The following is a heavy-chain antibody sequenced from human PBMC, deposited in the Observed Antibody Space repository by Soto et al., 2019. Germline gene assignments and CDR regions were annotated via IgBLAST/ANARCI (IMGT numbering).Heavy chain of an antibody. CDR3: AKDKGSGWYGGAFDI. Sequence: EVQLVESGGGLVQPGRSLRLSCAASGFTFDDYAMHWVRQAPGKGLEWVSGISGNSGSIGYADSVKGRFTISRDNATNSLYLQMNSLRAEDTALYYCAKDKGSGWYGGAFDIWGQGTMVTVSS. V-gene: IGHV3-9*01. CDR1: GFTFDDYA. D-gene: IGHD6-19*01. CDR2: ISGNSGSI. J-gene: IGHJ3*02.